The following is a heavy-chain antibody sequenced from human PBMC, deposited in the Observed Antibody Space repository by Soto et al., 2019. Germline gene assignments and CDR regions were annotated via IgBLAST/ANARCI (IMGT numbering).Heavy chain of an antibody. CDR3: ARDATASTQVFFYYYMDV. J-gene: IGHJ6*03. D-gene: IGHD2-8*01. CDR2: VSYDGSAQ. CDR1: GFTFSDYG. Sequence: QVQLVESGGGVVQPGGSLRLSCAAAGFTFSDYGMHWVRQAPGKAPEWVAAVSYDGSAQYYLGSVKGRFTASRDTSRTTLSLQIDSLRSDDTAVYFCARDATASTQVFFYYYMDVWGKGTTIVVSS. V-gene: IGHV3-30*03.